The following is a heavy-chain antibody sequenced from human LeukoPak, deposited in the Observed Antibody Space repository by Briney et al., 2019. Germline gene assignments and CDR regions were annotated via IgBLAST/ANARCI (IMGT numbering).Heavy chain of an antibody. V-gene: IGHV3-30*18. D-gene: IGHD6-19*01. Sequence: GGSLRLSCAASGFTFSSYGMHWVRQAPGKGLEWVAVISYDGSNKYYADSVKGRFTISRDNSKNTLYLQMNSLRAEDTAVYYCAKGFESSGWDRFDYWGQGTLVTVSS. CDR3: AKGFESSGWDRFDY. J-gene: IGHJ4*02. CDR1: GFTFSSYG. CDR2: ISYDGSNK.